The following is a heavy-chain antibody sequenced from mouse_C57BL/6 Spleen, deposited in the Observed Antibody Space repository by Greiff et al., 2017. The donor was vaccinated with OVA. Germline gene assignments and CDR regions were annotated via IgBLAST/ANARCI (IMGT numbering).Heavy chain of an antibody. CDR2: IDPEDGET. Sequence: VQLQQSGAELVKPGASVKLSCKASGFTITDYYMHWVKQRTEQGLEWIGRIDPEDGETKYAPKFQGKATLTADTSSNTAYMQLSSLTSEDTAVYYCAGYGIAFGDWGQGTTLTVS. J-gene: IGHJ2*01. CDR1: GFTITDYY. CDR3: AGYGIAFGD. V-gene: IGHV14-2*01. D-gene: IGHD2-10*02.